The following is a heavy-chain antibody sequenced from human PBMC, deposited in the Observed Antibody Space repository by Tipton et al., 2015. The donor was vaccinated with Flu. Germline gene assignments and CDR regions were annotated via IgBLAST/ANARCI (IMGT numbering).Heavy chain of an antibody. CDR1: GLTFGDYA. J-gene: IGHJ4*02. CDR2: IRSKAYGGTT. CDR3: TKELFDY. Sequence: LSLTCTASGLTFGDYAMSWVRQAPGKGLEWVGFIRSKAYGGTTEYAASVKGRFTISRDDSKSIAYLQMNSLKTEDTAVYYCTKELFDYWGQGTLVTVSS. V-gene: IGHV3-49*04.